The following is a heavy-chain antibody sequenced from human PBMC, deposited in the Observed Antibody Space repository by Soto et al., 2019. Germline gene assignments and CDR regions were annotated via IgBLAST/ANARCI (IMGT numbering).Heavy chain of an antibody. D-gene: IGHD3-10*01. CDR2: IYPGDSDT. CDR1: GYSFTSYW. V-gene: IGHV5-51*01. CDR3: ARLTFHGSGSYQYGMDV. J-gene: IGHJ6*02. Sequence: LGESLKISCKGSGYSFTSYWIGWVRQMPGKGLEWMGIIYPGDSDTRYSPSFQGQVTISADKSISTAYLQWSSLKASDTAMYYCARLTFHGSGSYQYGMDVWGQGTTVTVSS.